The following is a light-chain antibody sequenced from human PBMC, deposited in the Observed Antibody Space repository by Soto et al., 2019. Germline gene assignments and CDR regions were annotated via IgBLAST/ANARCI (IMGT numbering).Light chain of an antibody. Sequence: EVVLTQSPGTLSLSPGERATLSCRASQSVTNNYLAWYQQRPGQAPRLLIFGSSDRATGIPDRFSGSGSGTDFPLTISRLEPEDFGMYYCHQYGSSPPYTFGQGTKLEIK. J-gene: IGKJ2*01. CDR3: HQYGSSPPYT. V-gene: IGKV3-20*01. CDR1: QSVTNNY. CDR2: GSS.